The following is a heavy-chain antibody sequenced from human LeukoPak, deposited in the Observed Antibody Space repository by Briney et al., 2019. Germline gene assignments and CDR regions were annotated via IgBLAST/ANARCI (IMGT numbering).Heavy chain of an antibody. Sequence: SVKVSCKASGGTFSSYAISWVRQAPGQGLEWMGRIIPILGIANYAQKFQGRVTITADKSTSTAYMELSSLRSEDTAVYYCARDITGTTSGEVYWGQGTLVTVSS. CDR2: IIPILGIA. J-gene: IGHJ4*02. V-gene: IGHV1-69*04. CDR3: ARDITGTTSGEVY. CDR1: GGTFSSYA. D-gene: IGHD1-7*01.